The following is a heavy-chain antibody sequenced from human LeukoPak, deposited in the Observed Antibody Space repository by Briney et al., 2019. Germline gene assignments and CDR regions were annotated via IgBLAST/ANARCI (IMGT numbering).Heavy chain of an antibody. V-gene: IGHV1-46*01. Sequence: ASVKVSCKASGYTFTSYYMHWVRQAPGQGLEWMGIINPSGGSTSYAQKFQGRVTVTRDTSTSTVYMELSSLRSEDTAVYYCARAPPTELLKYYYYYGMDVWGQGTTVTVSS. CDR3: ARAPPTELLKYYYYYGMDV. CDR1: GYTFTSYY. CDR2: INPSGGST. J-gene: IGHJ6*02. D-gene: IGHD1-26*01.